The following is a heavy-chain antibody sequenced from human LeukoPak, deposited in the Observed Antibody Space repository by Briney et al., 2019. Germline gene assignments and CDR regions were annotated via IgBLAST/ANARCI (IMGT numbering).Heavy chain of an antibody. Sequence: SETLSLTCTVSGGSISSSSYYWGWIRQPPGQRLEWIGSIYYRGSTYYNPSLKSRVTISVDTSKNQFSLKLSSVTAADTAVYYCARRASYSSSWFSNWFDPWGQGTLVTVSS. CDR3: ARRASYSSSWFSNWFDP. CDR1: GGSISSSSYY. J-gene: IGHJ5*02. D-gene: IGHD6-13*01. CDR2: IYYRGST. V-gene: IGHV4-39*01.